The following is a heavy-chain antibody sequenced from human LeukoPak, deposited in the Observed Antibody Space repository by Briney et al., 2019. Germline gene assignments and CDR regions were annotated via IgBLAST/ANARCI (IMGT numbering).Heavy chain of an antibody. J-gene: IGHJ4*02. CDR1: GFTFSSYA. V-gene: IGHV3-30*04. Sequence: GGSLRLSCAASGFTFSSYAMHWVRQAPGKGLXXVXVXSYDGSXXXXXXXXKGXFTISRDNSKNTLYLQMNSLRAEDTAVYYCARDGTASGKFDYWGQGTLVTVSS. CDR3: ARDGTASGKFDY. CDR2: XSYDGSXX. D-gene: IGHD1-7*01.